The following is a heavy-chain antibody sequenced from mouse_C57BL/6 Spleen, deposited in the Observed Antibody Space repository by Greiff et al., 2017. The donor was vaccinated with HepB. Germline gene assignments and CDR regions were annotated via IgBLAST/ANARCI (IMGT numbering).Heavy chain of an antibody. CDR1: GYTFTSYW. J-gene: IGHJ2*01. CDR2: TNPTNGRT. Sequence: QVQLQQSGAELVKAGASVKMSCKASGYTFTSYWMHWVKQRLGQGLEWFAETNPTNGRTYYNEKFKSKAKLTVDKCSSTAYMLLSGPTFEDSAVYYCARIKKIIATYFDYWSQGTTLTVSS. V-gene: IGHV1S81*02. CDR3: ARIKKIIATYFDY. D-gene: IGHD1-1*01.